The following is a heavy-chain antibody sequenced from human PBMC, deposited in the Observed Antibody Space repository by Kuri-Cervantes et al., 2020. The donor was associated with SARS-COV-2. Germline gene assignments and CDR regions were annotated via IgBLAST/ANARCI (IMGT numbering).Heavy chain of an antibody. D-gene: IGHD3-16*01. Sequence: ASVKVSCKASGYTFTGYYMHWVRQAPGQGLEWMGWINPNSGGTNYAQKFQGRVTMTRDTSISTVYMELSSLRSDDTAVFYCARERTVAPKIIGEFDSWGQGSLVTVSS. V-gene: IGHV1-2*02. CDR2: INPNSGGT. CDR1: GYTFTGYY. J-gene: IGHJ4*02. CDR3: ARERTVAPKIIGEFDS.